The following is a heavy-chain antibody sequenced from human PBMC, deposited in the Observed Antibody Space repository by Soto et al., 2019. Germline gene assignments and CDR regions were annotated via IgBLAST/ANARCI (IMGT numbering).Heavy chain of an antibody. Sequence: PSETLSLTCTVSGGSISSGGYYWSWIRQHPGKGLEWIGYIYYSGSTYYNPSLKSRVTISVDTSKNQFSLKLSSVTAADTAVYYCARWPRYYDSSGYYYSPYWGQGTLVTVSS. CDR2: IYYSGST. D-gene: IGHD3-22*01. CDR1: GGSISSGGYY. V-gene: IGHV4-31*03. CDR3: ARWPRYYDSSGYYYSPY. J-gene: IGHJ4*02.